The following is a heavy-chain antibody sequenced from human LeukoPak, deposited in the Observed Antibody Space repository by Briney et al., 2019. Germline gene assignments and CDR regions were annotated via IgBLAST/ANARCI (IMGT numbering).Heavy chain of an antibody. CDR2: IYYSGST. V-gene: IGHV4-59*01. CDR1: GGSISSYY. D-gene: IGHD3-22*01. Sequence: SETLSLTCTASGGSISSYYWSWIRQPPGKGLEWIGYIYYSGSTNYNPSLKSRVTISVDTSKNQFSLKLSSVTAADTAVYYCARVPIYYYDSSPTGPLYYFDYWGQGTLVTVSS. J-gene: IGHJ4*02. CDR3: ARVPIYYYDSSPTGPLYYFDY.